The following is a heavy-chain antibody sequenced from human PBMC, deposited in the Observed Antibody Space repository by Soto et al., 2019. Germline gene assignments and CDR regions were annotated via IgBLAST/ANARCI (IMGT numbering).Heavy chain of an antibody. V-gene: IGHV4-34*01. Sequence: LSLTCAVYGGSFSGYYWSWIRQPPGKGLEWIGEINHSGSTNYNPSLKSRFTISVDTSKNQFSLKLSSVTAADTAVYYCARGQAVAVYYFDYWGQGILVTVSS. CDR3: ARGQAVAVYYFDY. CDR1: GGSFSGYY. J-gene: IGHJ4*02. CDR2: INHSGST. D-gene: IGHD6-19*01.